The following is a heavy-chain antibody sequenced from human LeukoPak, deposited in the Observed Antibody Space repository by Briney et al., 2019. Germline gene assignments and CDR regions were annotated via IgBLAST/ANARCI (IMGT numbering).Heavy chain of an antibody. Sequence: SETLSLTCTVSGGSISSSSYYWGWIRQPPGKGLEWIGSIYYSGSTYYNPSLKSRVTISVDTSKNQFSLKLSSVTAADTAVYYCARRSSCKTPRSTSCYRAPVWFDPWGQGTLVTVSS. J-gene: IGHJ5*02. D-gene: IGHD2-2*01. CDR2: IYYSGST. CDR3: ARRSSCKTPRSTSCYRAPVWFDP. CDR1: GGSISSSSYY. V-gene: IGHV4-39*07.